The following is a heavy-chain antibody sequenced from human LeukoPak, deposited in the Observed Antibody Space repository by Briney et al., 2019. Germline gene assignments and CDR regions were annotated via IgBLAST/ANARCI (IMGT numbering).Heavy chain of an antibody. J-gene: IGHJ5*02. CDR3: ARGSAKRTTIFGVVTRHWFDP. V-gene: IGHV1-8*01. D-gene: IGHD3-3*01. CDR2: MNPNSGNT. CDR1: GYTFTSYD. Sequence: ASVKVSCKASGYTFTSYDINWVRQATGQGLEWMGWMNPNSGNTGYAQKFQGRVTMTRNTSISTAYMELSSLRSEDTAVYYCARGSAKRTTIFGVVTRHWFDPWGQGTLVTVSS.